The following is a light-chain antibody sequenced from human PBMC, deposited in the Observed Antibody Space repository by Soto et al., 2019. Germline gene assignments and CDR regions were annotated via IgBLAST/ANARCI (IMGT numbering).Light chain of an antibody. V-gene: IGKV3-20*01. CDR2: GAS. CDR1: QSVSSSY. CDR3: QQYGSSPWT. Sequence: DIVMTQSPDTLSLSPREKATLSCKTIQSVSSSYLAWYQQKPGQAPRLLIYGASSRATGIPDRFSGSGSGTDFTLTISRLEPEDFAVYYCQQYGSSPWTFGQGTKVDIK. J-gene: IGKJ1*01.